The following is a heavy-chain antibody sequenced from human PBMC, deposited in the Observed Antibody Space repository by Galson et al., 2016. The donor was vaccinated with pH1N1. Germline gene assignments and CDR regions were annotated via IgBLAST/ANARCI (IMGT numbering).Heavy chain of an antibody. CDR2: ITFTGGST. J-gene: IGHJ4*02. V-gene: IGHV3-23*01. CDR1: GFTFRNYG. CDR3: AKARATGIVNTGDFDY. Sequence: SLRLSCAASGFTFRNYGMSWVRQAPGKGLEWVSAITFTGGSTYYADDVKGRFTISRDTSKNTLYLQMNSLRVEDTAVYYCAKARATGIVNTGDFDYWGQGTLVTGSS. D-gene: IGHD1-14*01.